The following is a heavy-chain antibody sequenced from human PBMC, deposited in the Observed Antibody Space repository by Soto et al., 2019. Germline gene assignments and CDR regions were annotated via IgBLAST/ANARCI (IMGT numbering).Heavy chain of an antibody. CDR2: ISPK. CDR1: GFSFRTYG. J-gene: IGHJ3*01. V-gene: IGHV3-33*01. Sequence: GGSLRLSCAVSGFSFRTYGFHWVRQPPGKGLEWVAVISPKGLSDSVEGRFTISRDNSKGTLYLQMNNLRAEDTGVYYCARDNAFGNENAFDLWGQGTMVTVSS. CDR3: ARDNAFGNENAFDL. D-gene: IGHD1-1*01.